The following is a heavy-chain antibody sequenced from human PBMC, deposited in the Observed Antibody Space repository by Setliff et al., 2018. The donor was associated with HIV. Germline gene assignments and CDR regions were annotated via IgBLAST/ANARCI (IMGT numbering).Heavy chain of an antibody. Sequence: PGGSLRLSCEASGFIFSSYWMSWVRQAPGKGLEWVANIKQDGSEKYYVDSVKGRFTIPRDNAKKSLYLQMNSLRAEDTAVYYCAKDRGDHWLLFDYWGQGTLVTVSS. V-gene: IGHV3-7*03. CDR3: AKDRGDHWLLFDY. CDR1: GFIFSSYW. D-gene: IGHD3-10*01. J-gene: IGHJ4*02. CDR2: IKQDGSEK.